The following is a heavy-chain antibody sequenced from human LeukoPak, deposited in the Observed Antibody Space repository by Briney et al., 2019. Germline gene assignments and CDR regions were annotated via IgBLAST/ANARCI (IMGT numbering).Heavy chain of an antibody. CDR3: ASLRGYSYGPLDY. CDR1: GFTFSSYW. Sequence: PGGSLRLSCAASGFTFSSYWMHWVRQAPGKGLVWVSRINTDGSSTSYVDPVKGRFTISRDNAKNTLYLQMNSLRAEDTAVYYCASLRGYSYGPLDYWGQGTLVTVSS. CDR2: INTDGSST. V-gene: IGHV3-74*01. D-gene: IGHD5-18*01. J-gene: IGHJ4*02.